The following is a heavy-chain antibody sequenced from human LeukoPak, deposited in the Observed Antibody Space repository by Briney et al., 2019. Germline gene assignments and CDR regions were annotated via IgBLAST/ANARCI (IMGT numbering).Heavy chain of an antibody. CDR1: GGSISSSSYY. V-gene: IGHV4-39*07. D-gene: IGHD5-24*01. Sequence: SETLSLTCTVSGGSISSSSYYWGWIRQPPGKGLEWIGSLYYSGCTYYNPSLKSRVTISVDTSKNQFSLKLRSVTAADTAVYYCARARDGYPERADYWGQGTLVTVSS. CDR3: ARARDGYPERADY. J-gene: IGHJ4*02. CDR2: LYYSGCT.